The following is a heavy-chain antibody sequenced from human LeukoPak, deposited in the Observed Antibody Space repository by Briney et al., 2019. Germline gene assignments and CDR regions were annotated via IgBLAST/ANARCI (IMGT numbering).Heavy chain of an antibody. CDR1: GGSISSYY. V-gene: IGHV4-59*01. D-gene: IGHD3-10*01. Sequence: SETLSLTCTVSGGSISSYYWSWIRQPPGKGLESIGYTYYSGSTNYNPSLKSRVTISVDTSKNQFSLKLSSVTGADTAVYYCARVYSGFDPWGQGTLVTVSS. CDR2: TYYSGST. J-gene: IGHJ5*02. CDR3: ARVYSGFDP.